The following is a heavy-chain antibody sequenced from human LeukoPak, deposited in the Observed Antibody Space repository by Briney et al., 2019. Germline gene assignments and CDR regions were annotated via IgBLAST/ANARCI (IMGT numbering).Heavy chain of an antibody. D-gene: IGHD3-16*02. J-gene: IGHJ4*02. CDR2: IYHSGST. CDR3: ARQGEDYVWGSYRSFDY. Sequence: SETLSLTCTVSGYSISSGYYWGWIRQPPGKGLEWIGTIYHSGSTYYNPSLKSRVTMSVDTSKNQFSLKLSSVTAADTAVYYCARQGEDYVWGSYRSFDYWGQGTLVTASS. V-gene: IGHV4-38-2*02. CDR1: GYSISSGYY.